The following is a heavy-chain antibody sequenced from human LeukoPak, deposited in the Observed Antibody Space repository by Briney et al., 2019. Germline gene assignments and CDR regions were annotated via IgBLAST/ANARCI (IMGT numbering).Heavy chain of an antibody. CDR3: ARRRSYDYVWGSYRPPGGPFDY. CDR1: GGSFSGYY. CDR2: INHSGST. V-gene: IGHV4-34*01. Sequence: SETLSLTCAVYGGSFSGYYWSWIRQPPGKGLEWIGEINHSGSTNYNPSLKSRVTISVDTSKNQFSLKLSSVTAADTAVYYCARRRSYDYVWGSYRPPGGPFDYRGQGTLVTVSS. J-gene: IGHJ4*02. D-gene: IGHD3-16*02.